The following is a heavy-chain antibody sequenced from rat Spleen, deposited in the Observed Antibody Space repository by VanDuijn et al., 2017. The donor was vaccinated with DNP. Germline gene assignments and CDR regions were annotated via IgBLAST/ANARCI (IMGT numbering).Heavy chain of an antibody. Sequence: EVQLVESGGGLVQPGRSLKLSCVASGFTFSNYWMTWIRQVPGKGLEWVASITTSGDSTYSPDSVKGRFTISRDNAKNTLYLQMNSLRSEETATYYCAKGGDYGGFDYWGQGVMVTVSS. CDR3: AKGGDYGGFDY. CDR2: ITTSGDST. CDR1: GFTFSNYW. D-gene: IGHD1-11*01. J-gene: IGHJ2*01. V-gene: IGHV5-31*01.